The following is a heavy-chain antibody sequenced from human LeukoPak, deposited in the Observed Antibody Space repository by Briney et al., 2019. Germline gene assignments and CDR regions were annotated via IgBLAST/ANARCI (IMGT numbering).Heavy chain of an antibody. CDR3: ARDLGYSSSTSCYTFYY. Sequence: ASVKVSCKASGGTFSSYAISWVRQAPGQGLEWMGGVIPIFGTANYAQKFQGRVTITTDESTSTAYMELSSLRSEGTGVYYCARDLGYSSSTSCYTFYYWGQGTLGTVSS. J-gene: IGHJ4*02. D-gene: IGHD2-2*02. CDR2: VIPIFGTA. V-gene: IGHV1-69*05. CDR1: GGTFSSYA.